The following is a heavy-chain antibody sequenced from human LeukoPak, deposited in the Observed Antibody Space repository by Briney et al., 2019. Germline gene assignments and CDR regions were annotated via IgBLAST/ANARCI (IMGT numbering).Heavy chain of an antibody. CDR3: ARVALYDFWSGYPI. J-gene: IGHJ3*02. V-gene: IGHV1-18*01. CDR2: ISAYSGNT. Sequence: ASVKVSCKASGYTFTSYGISWVRQAPGQGLEGMGWISAYSGNTNYAQKLQGRVTMTTDTSTSTAYMELRSLRSDDTAVYYCARVALYDFWSGYPIWGQGTMVTVSS. CDR1: GYTFTSYG. D-gene: IGHD3-3*01.